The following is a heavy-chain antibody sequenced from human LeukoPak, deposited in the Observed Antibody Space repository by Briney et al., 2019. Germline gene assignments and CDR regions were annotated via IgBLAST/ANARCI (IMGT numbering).Heavy chain of an antibody. J-gene: IGHJ4*02. CDR1: GFTFDNYR. CDR2: VNADGGNT. CDR3: TKRVKYGGTWDHFAD. V-gene: IGHV3-23*01. Sequence: PEGSLRLSCAASGFTFDNYRMSWVRQAPGKGLEWVSTVNADGGNTYYADSVKGRFTIPRDNSKSTLILQMNSLRVEDTALYYCTKRVKYGGTWDHFADWGQGTLVTVSS. D-gene: IGHD1-26*01.